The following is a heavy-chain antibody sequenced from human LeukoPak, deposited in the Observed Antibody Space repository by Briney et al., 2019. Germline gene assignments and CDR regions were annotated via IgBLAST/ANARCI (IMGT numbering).Heavy chain of an antibody. CDR2: IYHSGST. Sequence: SETLSLTCAVSGGSISSGGYSWSWIRQPPGKGPEWIGYIYHSGSTYYNPSLKSRVTISVDRSKNQFSLKLSSVTAADTAVYYCARVRYQLPNDNWFDPWGQGTLVTVSS. CDR3: ARVRYQLPNDNWFDP. CDR1: GGSISSGGYS. D-gene: IGHD2-2*01. V-gene: IGHV4-30-2*01. J-gene: IGHJ5*02.